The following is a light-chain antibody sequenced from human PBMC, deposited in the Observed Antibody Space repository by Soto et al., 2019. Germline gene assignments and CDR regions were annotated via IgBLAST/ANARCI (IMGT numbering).Light chain of an antibody. Sequence: QSVLTQPPSVSGAPGQRITIACTGSRSNIGAGYDVHWYQQLPGTAPKLLIYGNSNRPSGVPDRFSGSKSGTSASLAITGLQAEDEADYYCQSYDSSLSGSRVFGGWTKLTVL. CDR3: QSYDSSLSGSRV. V-gene: IGLV1-40*01. CDR1: RSNIGAGYD. J-gene: IGLJ2*01. CDR2: GNS.